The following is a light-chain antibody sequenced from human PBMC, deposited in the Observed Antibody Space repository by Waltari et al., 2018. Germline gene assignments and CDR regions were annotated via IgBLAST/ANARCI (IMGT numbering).Light chain of an antibody. CDR1: QSVLYSSNNKNY. CDR2: WAS. Sequence: DIVMTQSPDSLAVSLGERATINCKSSQSVLYSSNNKNYLAWYQQRPGHPPKLLIYWASTRESGVPDRFSGSGSGTDFTLTISSLQAEDVAVYYCQQYYSTPRTFGQGTKVEIE. CDR3: QQYYSTPRT. V-gene: IGKV4-1*01. J-gene: IGKJ1*01.